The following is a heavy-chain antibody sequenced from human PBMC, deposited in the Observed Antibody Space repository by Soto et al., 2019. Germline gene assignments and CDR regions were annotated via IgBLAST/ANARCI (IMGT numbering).Heavy chain of an antibody. J-gene: IGHJ4*02. CDR3: ALAMLGSRPGLFDY. D-gene: IGHD2-2*01. Sequence: PGGSLRLSCAASGFTFSSYGMHWVRQAPGKGLEWVAVISYDGSNKYYADSVKGRFTISRDNSKNTLYLQMNSLRAEDTAVYYCALAMLGSRPGLFDYWCPGTLVT. CDR2: ISYDGSNK. CDR1: GFTFSSYG. V-gene: IGHV3-30*03.